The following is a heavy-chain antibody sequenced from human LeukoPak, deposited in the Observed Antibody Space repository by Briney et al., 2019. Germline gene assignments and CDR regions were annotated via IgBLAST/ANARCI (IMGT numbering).Heavy chain of an antibody. CDR3: AKSGLNRFDY. Sequence: GGSLRLSCATSGFTFSTYAMSWVRQAPGKGLEWVSNISGSGRGGRTYYADSVKGRFTISRDNSKNTLYLQMSSLRAEDTAVYYCAKSGLNRFDYWGQGTLVTASS. V-gene: IGHV3-23*01. J-gene: IGHJ4*02. CDR1: GFTFSTYA. D-gene: IGHD2-15*01. CDR2: ISGSGRGGRT.